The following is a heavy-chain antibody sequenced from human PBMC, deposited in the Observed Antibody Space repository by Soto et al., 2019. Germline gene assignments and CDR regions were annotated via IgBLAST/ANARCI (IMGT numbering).Heavy chain of an antibody. Sequence: QITLEESGPTLVKPKQTLTLTCTFSGFSFSINGVAVGWIRQPPGQALEWLALIYWDDDQRYNPSLKNRLTITKDTSRNQVVLTMTNMDPVDTATYYCAHKRDVSRGFKSWGQGTLVTVSS. J-gene: IGHJ5*01. CDR3: AHKRDVSRGFKS. CDR2: IYWDDDQ. V-gene: IGHV2-5*02. CDR1: GFSFSINGVA.